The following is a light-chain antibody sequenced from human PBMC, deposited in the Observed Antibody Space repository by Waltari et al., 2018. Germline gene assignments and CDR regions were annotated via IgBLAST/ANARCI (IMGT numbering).Light chain of an antibody. CDR1: QSLLHSDGYTY. V-gene: IGKV2-40*01. J-gene: IGKJ1*01. CDR3: MQHKALPRT. CDR2: GGS. Sequence: DMVMTQLQLPLQVTPGEPASISCRYGQSLLHSDGYTYLDWYLQKPGQSPQVLIYGGSNRVSGVPDRFSGSGSGTDFTLKISKVEAEDVGIYYCMQHKALPRTFGQGTKVEIK.